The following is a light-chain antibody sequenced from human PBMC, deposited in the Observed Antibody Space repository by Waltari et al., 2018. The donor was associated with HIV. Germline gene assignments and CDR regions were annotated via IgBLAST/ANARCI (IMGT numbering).Light chain of an antibody. V-gene: IGKV1-39*01. CDR3: QQSYTSPYT. Sequence: DIQMTQSPSSLSASVGDTVTISCRPSQTISIYLSWYQQIPGKAPKLLIYATSTLQTGVPSRFSGGGSGTDFTLTISSLQSEDCALYYCQQSYTSPYTVGQGTKVEIE. CDR1: QTISIY. J-gene: IGKJ2*01. CDR2: ATS.